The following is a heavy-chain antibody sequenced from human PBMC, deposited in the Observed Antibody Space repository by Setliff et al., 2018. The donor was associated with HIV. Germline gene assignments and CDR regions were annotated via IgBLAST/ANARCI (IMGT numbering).Heavy chain of an antibody. D-gene: IGHD1-20*01. Sequence: ASVKVSCKVSGYTLTELSMHWVRQAPGKGLEWMGGFDPEDGETIYAQKFQGRVTMTEDTSTDTAYMELSSLRSEDTAVYYCATVDSEETVSAFDIWGQGTMVTVSS. J-gene: IGHJ3*02. CDR2: FDPEDGET. CDR3: ATVDSEETVSAFDI. CDR1: GYTLTELS. V-gene: IGHV1-24*01.